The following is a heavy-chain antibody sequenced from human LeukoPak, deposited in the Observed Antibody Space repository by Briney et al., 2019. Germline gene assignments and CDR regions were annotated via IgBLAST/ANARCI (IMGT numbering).Heavy chain of an antibody. CDR3: ARCSRVGYYYYYYMDV. Sequence: SETLSLTCSVSDDSMSSSSYYWGWIRQPPGKGLEWLGSIWYTGRTDYSPSLRSRVTMSIDTSKRLFSVRLSSVTAADTAVYYCARCSRVGYYYYYYMDVWGKGTTVTVSS. V-gene: IGHV4-39*07. D-gene: IGHD6-13*01. CDR1: DDSMSSSSYY. CDR2: IWYTGRT. J-gene: IGHJ6*03.